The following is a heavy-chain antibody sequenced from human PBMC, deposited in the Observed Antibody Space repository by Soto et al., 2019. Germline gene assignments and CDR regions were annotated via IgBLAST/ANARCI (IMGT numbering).Heavy chain of an antibody. CDR1: GYTFTNYD. J-gene: IGHJ4*02. V-gene: IGHV1-3*01. CDR3: ARGSGYYYWDDY. Sequence: ASVKVSCKASGYTFTNYDINWFRQAPGQRLEWMGWINAGNGNTKYSQKFQGRVTITRDTSASTAYMELSSLRSEDTAVYYCARGSGYYYWDDYWGQGTLVTVSS. D-gene: IGHD3-22*01. CDR2: INAGNGNT.